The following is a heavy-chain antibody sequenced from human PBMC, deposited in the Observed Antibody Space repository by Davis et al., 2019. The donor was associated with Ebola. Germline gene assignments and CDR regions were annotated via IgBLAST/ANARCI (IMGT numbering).Heavy chain of an antibody. CDR1: GFTFSNAW. CDR3: TTGEDYYGTGRSSFV. J-gene: IGHJ6*04. Sequence: PGGSLRLSCAASGFTFSNAWMSWVRQAPGKGLEWVGRIKSKTDGGTTDYAAPVKGRFTISRDDSKNTLYLQMNSLKTEDTAVYYCTTGEDYYGTGRSSFVWGKGTTVTVSS. V-gene: IGHV3-15*01. CDR2: IKSKTDGGTT. D-gene: IGHD3-10*01.